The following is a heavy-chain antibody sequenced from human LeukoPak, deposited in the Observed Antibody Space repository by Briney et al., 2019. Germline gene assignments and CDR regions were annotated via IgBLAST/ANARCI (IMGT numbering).Heavy chain of an antibody. V-gene: IGHV4-59*01. J-gene: IGHJ5*02. Sequence: PSETLSLTCTVSAGSISSYYWSWIRQPPGKGLEWIGYIYSSGSTNYNPSLKSRVTISVDTSKNQFSLKLSSVTAADTAVYYCARDYYYGSGSYTADLWGQGTLVTVSS. CDR2: IYSSGST. CDR1: AGSISSYY. CDR3: ARDYYYGSGSYTADL. D-gene: IGHD3-10*01.